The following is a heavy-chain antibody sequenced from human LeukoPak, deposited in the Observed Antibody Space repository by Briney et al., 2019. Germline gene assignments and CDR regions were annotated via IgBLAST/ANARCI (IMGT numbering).Heavy chain of an antibody. CDR1: GFTFSSDW. CDR3: LRGDRRDY. J-gene: IGHJ4*02. V-gene: IGHV3-7*01. CDR2: IKPDEGEK. Sequence: PGGSLRLSCAASGFTFSSDWMIWVRQAPGKGLEWVANIKPDEGEKYYVDSVKGRFTVSRDNAKNSLYLQMDSLRVEDTAVYYCLRGDRRDYWGQGTLVTVSS.